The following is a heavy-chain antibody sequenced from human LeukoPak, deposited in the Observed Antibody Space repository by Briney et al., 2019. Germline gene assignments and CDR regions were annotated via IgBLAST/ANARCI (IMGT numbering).Heavy chain of an antibody. V-gene: IGHV1-8*03. Sequence: GASVKVSCKASGYTFTSYDISWVRQATGQGLEWMGWMNPNSGNTGYAQKFQGRVTITRNTSISTAYMELSSLRSEDTAVYYCARVFPTYYDFWSGYSPYFDYWGQGTLVTVSS. CDR2: MNPNSGNT. CDR3: ARVFPTYYDFWSGYSPYFDY. J-gene: IGHJ4*02. D-gene: IGHD3-3*01. CDR1: GYTFTSYD.